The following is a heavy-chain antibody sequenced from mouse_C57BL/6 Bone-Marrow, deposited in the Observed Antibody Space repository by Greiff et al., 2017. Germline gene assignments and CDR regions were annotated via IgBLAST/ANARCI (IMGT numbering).Heavy chain of an antibody. D-gene: IGHD1-1*01. CDR3: TSYYYGSSWYFDV. J-gene: IGHJ1*03. Sequence: EVKLQESGAELVRPGASVKLSCTASGFNIKDDYMHWVKQRPEQGLEWIGWIDPENGDTEYASKFQGKATITADTSSNTAYLQLSSLTSEDTAVYYCTSYYYGSSWYFDVWGTGTTVTVSS. V-gene: IGHV14-4*01. CDR2: IDPENGDT. CDR1: GFNIKDDY.